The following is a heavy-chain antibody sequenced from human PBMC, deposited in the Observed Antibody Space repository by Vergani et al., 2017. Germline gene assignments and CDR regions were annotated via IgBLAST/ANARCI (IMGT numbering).Heavy chain of an antibody. D-gene: IGHD3-10*01. CDR2: ISYDGSNK. Sequence: VQLLESGGGLVQPGGSLRLSCAASGFTFSSYGMHWVRQAPGKGLEWVAVISYDGSNKYYADSVKGRFTISRDNSKNTLYLQMNSLRAEDTAVYYCAAISGKTTFDLWGRGTLVTVSS. CDR3: AAISGKTTFDL. J-gene: IGHJ2*01. V-gene: IGHV3-30*03. CDR1: GFTFSSYG.